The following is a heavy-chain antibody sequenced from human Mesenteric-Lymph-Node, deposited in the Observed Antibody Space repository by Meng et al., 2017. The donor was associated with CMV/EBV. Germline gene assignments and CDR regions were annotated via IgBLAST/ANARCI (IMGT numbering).Heavy chain of an antibody. CDR1: GFTFSSYS. J-gene: IGHJ6*02. V-gene: IGHV3-21*01. Sequence: GESLKISCAASGFTFSSYSMNWVRQAPGKGLEWVSSISSSSSYIYYADSVKGRFTISRDNAKNSLYLQMNSLRAEDTAEYYCARDHGDIAYYGMDVWGQGTTVTVSS. CDR2: ISSSSSYI. CDR3: ARDHGDIAYYGMDV. D-gene: IGHD2-15*01.